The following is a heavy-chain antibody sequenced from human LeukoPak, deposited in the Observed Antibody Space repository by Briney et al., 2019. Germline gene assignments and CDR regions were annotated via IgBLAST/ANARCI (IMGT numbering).Heavy chain of an antibody. Sequence: GESLKISCKGSEYDFSNYWIGWVRQVPGKGLEWMGIIYPSDSDTRYSPSFQGQVTISADKSIRTAYLRWGSLKASDTAMYYCARSQGYCSGGSCLQGDWFDPWGQGTLVTVSS. CDR1: EYDFSNYW. CDR2: IYPSDSDT. J-gene: IGHJ5*02. CDR3: ARSQGYCSGGSCLQGDWFDP. D-gene: IGHD2-15*01. V-gene: IGHV5-51*01.